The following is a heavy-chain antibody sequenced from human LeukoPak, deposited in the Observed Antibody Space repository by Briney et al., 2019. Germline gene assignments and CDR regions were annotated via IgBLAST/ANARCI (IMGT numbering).Heavy chain of an antibody. J-gene: IGHJ5*02. V-gene: IGHV3-7*01. CDR3: ARVVRTDYYGSGSYYRGWFDP. CDR1: GFTFSSYW. CDR2: IKQDGSEK. D-gene: IGHD3-10*01. Sequence: GGSLRLSCAASGFTFSSYWMSWVRQAPGKGLEWVANIKQDGSEKYYVDSVKGRFTISRDNAKNSLYLQMNSLRAEDTAVYYCARVVRTDYYGSGSYYRGWFDPWGQGTLVTVSS.